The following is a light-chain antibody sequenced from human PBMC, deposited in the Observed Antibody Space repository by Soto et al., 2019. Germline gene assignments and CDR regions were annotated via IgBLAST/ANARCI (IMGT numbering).Light chain of an antibody. J-gene: IGKJ2*03. Sequence: EIVLTQSPGTLSVSPGERATLSCRASQTVSSTSLAWYQQKPGLAPGLIIHGAYTRASGIPDRFSGSGSGTDFTLTISRLEPEDFAVYYCQQYGGSPMYSFGQGTKLEIK. V-gene: IGKV3-20*01. CDR2: GAY. CDR3: QQYGGSPMYS. CDR1: QTVSSTS.